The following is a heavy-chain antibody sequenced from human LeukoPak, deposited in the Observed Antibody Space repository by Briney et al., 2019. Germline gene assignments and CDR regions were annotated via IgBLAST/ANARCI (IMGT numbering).Heavy chain of an antibody. CDR2: IYFSGST. CDR3: ARQKRSYSHLDS. CDR1: GDSISTSGYY. J-gene: IGHJ4*02. V-gene: IGHV4-39*01. Sequence: PSETLSLTCTVSGDSISTSGYYWGWIRQPPGKGLEWIGSIYFSGSTYYNPSLKNRVSISVDTSKNQFSLKLTSVTAADTAVYYCARQKRSYSHLDSWGQGTLVTVSS. D-gene: IGHD1-26*01.